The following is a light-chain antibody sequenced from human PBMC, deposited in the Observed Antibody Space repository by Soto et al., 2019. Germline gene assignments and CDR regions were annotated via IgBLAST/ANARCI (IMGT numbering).Light chain of an antibody. V-gene: IGKV1-6*01. Sequence: AIQMTQSPSSLSASVGDRVTITCRTSQDISNVLDWYQQKPGKAPKLLIYAASRLQSGVPSRFSGSGSGTDFTLTISSLQPEDFATYYCLQDYNYPRTFGQGTKLEIK. CDR2: AAS. J-gene: IGKJ1*01. CDR1: QDISNV. CDR3: LQDYNYPRT.